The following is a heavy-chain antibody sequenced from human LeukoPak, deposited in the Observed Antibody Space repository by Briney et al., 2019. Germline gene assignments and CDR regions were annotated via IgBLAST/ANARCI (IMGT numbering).Heavy chain of an antibody. CDR2: ISGSSSST. D-gene: IGHD5-24*01. V-gene: IGHV3-23*01. CDR1: GFTFSSYA. CDR3: APKMATIDY. J-gene: IGHJ4*02. Sequence: GGSLRLSCAASGFTFSSYAMSWVRQAPGKGLEWVSGISGSSSSTHYADSVKGRFTISRDNSKNTLYLQMNSLRAEDTAVYYCAPKMATIDYWGQGTLVTVSS.